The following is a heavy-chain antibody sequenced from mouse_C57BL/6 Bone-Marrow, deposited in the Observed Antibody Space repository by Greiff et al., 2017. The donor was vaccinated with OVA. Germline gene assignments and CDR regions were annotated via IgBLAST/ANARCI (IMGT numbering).Heavy chain of an antibody. J-gene: IGHJ4*01. CDR2: LDPSDSYT. CDR1: GYTFTSYW. Sequence: QVQLQQPGAELVMPGASVKLSCKASGYTFTSYWMHWVKQRPGQGLEWIGELDPSDSYTNYNQKFKGKSTLTVDKSSSTAYMQLSSLTSEDSAVYYCARGDYYGSSYYAMDYWGQGTSVTVSS. V-gene: IGHV1-69*01. D-gene: IGHD1-1*01. CDR3: ARGDYYGSSYYAMDY.